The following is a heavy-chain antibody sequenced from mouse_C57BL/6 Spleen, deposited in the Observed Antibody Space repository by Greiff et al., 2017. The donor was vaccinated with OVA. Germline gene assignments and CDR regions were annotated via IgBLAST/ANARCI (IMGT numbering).Heavy chain of an antibody. D-gene: IGHD2-4*01. J-gene: IGHJ4*01. CDR2: IYPRSGNT. V-gene: IGHV1-81*01. Sequence: QVQLQQSGAELARPGASVKLSCKASGYTFTSYGISWVKQRTGQGLEWIGEIYPRSGNTYYNEKFKGKATLTADKSSSTAYMELRSLTSEDSAVYFCARGDIMRDYGRDAMDYWGQGTSVTVSS. CDR3: ARGDIMRDYGRDAMDY. CDR1: GYTFTSYG.